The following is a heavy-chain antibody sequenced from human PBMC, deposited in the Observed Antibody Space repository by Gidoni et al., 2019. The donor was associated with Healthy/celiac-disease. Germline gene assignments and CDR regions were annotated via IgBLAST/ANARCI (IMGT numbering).Heavy chain of an antibody. CDR2: ISWNSGSI. J-gene: IGHJ4*02. CDR3: AKEGNPYYYDSSGYFD. D-gene: IGHD3-22*01. Sequence: EVQLVESGGGLVQPGRSLRLSCAAPGFTFDDYAMHWVRQAPGKGLEWVSGISWNSGSIGYADSVKGRFTISRDNAKNSLYLQMNSLRAEDTALYYCAKEGNPYYYDSSGYFDWGQGTLVTVSS. CDR1: GFTFDDYA. V-gene: IGHV3-9*01.